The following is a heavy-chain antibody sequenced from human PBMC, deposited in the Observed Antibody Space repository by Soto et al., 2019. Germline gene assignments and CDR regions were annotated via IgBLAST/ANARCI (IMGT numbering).Heavy chain of an antibody. CDR1: GYTITELS. CDR3: ATGGKFYCSSTSCLRGWFDP. CDR2: FDPEDGET. Sequence: ASVKVSCKISGYTITELSMHWVRQAPGKGLEWMGGFDPEDGETIYAQKFQGRVTMTEDTSTDTAYMELSSLRSEDTAVYYCATGGKFYCSSTSCLRGWFDPWGQGTLVTVSS. D-gene: IGHD2-2*01. V-gene: IGHV1-24*01. J-gene: IGHJ5*02.